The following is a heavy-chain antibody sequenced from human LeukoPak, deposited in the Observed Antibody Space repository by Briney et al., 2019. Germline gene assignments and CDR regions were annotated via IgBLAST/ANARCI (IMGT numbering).Heavy chain of an antibody. CDR1: GGSFSGYY. V-gene: IGHV4-34*01. CDR3: ARDDIVVVPAAITVLDY. Sequence: SETLSLTCAVYGGSFSGYYWSWIRQPPGKGLEWIGEINHSGSTNYNPSLKSRVTISVDTSKNQFSLKLSSVTAADTAVYYCARDDIVVVPAAITVLDYWGQGTLVTVSS. D-gene: IGHD2-2*01. J-gene: IGHJ4*02. CDR2: INHSGST.